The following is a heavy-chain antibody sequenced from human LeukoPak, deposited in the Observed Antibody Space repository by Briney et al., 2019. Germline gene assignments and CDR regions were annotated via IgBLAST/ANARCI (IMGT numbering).Heavy chain of an antibody. CDR1: GGSITSYY. CDR2: IYYSGST. J-gene: IGHJ4*02. V-gene: IGHV4-59*01. D-gene: IGHD3-22*01. CDR3: ASFPLRRNYYDSSGYHDY. Sequence: SETLPLTCAVSGGSITSYYWNWIRQPPGKGLEWIGYIYYSGSTNYNPSLKSRVTISVDTSKNQFSLKLSSVTAADTAVYYCASFPLRRNYYDSSGYHDYWGQGTLVTVSS.